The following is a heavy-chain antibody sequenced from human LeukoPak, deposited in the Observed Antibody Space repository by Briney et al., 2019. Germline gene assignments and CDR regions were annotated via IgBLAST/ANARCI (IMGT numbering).Heavy chain of an antibody. V-gene: IGHV4-39*07. D-gene: IGHD1-26*01. Sequence: PSETLSLTCTVSGVSISSYYWGWIRQPPGKGLEWIGSIYYSGSTYYNPSLKSRVTISVDTSKNQFSLKLSSVTAADTAVYYCARGIVGARSIDYWGQGTLVTVSS. CDR2: IYYSGST. CDR1: GVSISSYY. J-gene: IGHJ4*02. CDR3: ARGIVGARSIDY.